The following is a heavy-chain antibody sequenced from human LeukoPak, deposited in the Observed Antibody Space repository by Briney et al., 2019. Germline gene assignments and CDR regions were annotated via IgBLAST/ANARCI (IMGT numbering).Heavy chain of an antibody. CDR1: GFTFSSYA. D-gene: IGHD2-2*01. CDR3: AKEGSTPSWYDYYYYMDV. CDR2: ISGSGGST. J-gene: IGHJ6*03. V-gene: IGHV3-23*01. Sequence: GGSLRLSCAASGFTFSSYAMSWVRQAPGKGLEWVSAISGSGGSTYYADSVKGRFTLSRDNSKNTLYLQMNSLRAEDTAVYYRAKEGSTPSWYDYYYYMDVWGKGTTVTVSS.